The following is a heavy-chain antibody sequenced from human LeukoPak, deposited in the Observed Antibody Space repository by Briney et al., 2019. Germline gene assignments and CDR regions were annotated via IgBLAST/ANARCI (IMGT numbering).Heavy chain of an antibody. D-gene: IGHD5-18*01. V-gene: IGHV1-24*01. J-gene: IGHJ4*02. CDR3: ATAISYGYGSFDY. CDR1: GYTLTELS. CDR2: FDPEDGET. Sequence: ASVKVSCKVSGYTLTELSMHWVRQAPGKGLEWMGGFDPEDGETIYAQKFQGRVTMTEDTSADTAYMELSSLRSEDTAVYYCATAISYGYGSFDYWGQGTLVTVSS.